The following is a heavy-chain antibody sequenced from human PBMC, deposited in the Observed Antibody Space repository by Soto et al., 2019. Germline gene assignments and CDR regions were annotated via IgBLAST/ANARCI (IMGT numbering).Heavy chain of an antibody. Sequence: GGSLRLSCATSGLTFSNYAMSWVRQAPGGGLEWVSSMSGSSSTTYYADSVRGRFTISRDRSKNALYLQMSSLRAEDTALYYCAKNQERELPRVIDFWGQGTLVTVSS. CDR2: MSGSSSTT. CDR1: GLTFSNYA. V-gene: IGHV3-23*01. CDR3: AKNQERELPRVIDF. D-gene: IGHD1-7*01. J-gene: IGHJ4*02.